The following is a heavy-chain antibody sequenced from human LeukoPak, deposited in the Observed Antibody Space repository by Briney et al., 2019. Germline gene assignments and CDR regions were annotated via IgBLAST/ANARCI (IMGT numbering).Heavy chain of an antibody. CDR3: ARDERYSYGDNHYPDLGF. CDR2: INPNSGAT. V-gene: IGHV1-2*02. Sequence: ASMKVSCKAFGYTFTGYYLFWVRQAPGQGLEWMGWINPNSGATKYAQKFQGRVTLTTDTSIRTTYMELSSLRSDDTAVYYCARDERYSYGDNHYPDLGFWGQGTPVTVSS. CDR1: GYTFTGYY. J-gene: IGHJ4*02. D-gene: IGHD4/OR15-4a*01.